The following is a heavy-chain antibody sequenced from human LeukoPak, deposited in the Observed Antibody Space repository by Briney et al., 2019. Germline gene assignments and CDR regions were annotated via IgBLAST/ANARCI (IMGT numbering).Heavy chain of an antibody. D-gene: IGHD5-18*01. V-gene: IGHV4-61*02. CDR2: IYTSGST. CDR3: ARGTDIKYSYGIDY. Sequence: ASETLSLTCTVSGGSISSGSYYWSWIRQPAGKGLEWIGRIYTSGSTNYNPSLKSRVTISVDTSKNQFSLKLSSVTAANTAVYYCARGTDIKYSYGIDYWGQGTLVTVSS. CDR1: GGSISSGSYY. J-gene: IGHJ4*02.